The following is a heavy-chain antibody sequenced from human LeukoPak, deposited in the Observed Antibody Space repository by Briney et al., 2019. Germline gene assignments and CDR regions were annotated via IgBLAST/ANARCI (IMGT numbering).Heavy chain of an antibody. CDR1: GYTFTGYY. J-gene: IGHJ5*02. Sequence: ASVKVSCKASGYTFTGYYIHWVRQAPGQGLEWMGWINPNSGGTNYAQKFQGRVTMTRDTSISTAYMELSRLRSDDTAVYYCAREHSTRVFAFDPWGQGTLVTVSS. V-gene: IGHV1-2*02. CDR2: INPNSGGT. D-gene: IGHD2-15*01. CDR3: AREHSTRVFAFDP.